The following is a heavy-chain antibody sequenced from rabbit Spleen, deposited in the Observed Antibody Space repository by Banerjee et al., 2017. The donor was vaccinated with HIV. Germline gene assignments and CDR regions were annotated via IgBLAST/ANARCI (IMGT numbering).Heavy chain of an antibody. J-gene: IGHJ4*01. D-gene: IGHD6-1*01. Sequence: QSLEESGGDLVKPGASLTLPCTASGVSFSISSYICWVRQAPGKGLEWIACIDAGSSTFTYFATWAKGRFTISKTSSTTVTLQMTSLTAADTATYFCARDDGSYDYIDGYFKLWGQGTLVTVS. V-gene: IGHV1S40*01. CDR3: ARDDGSYDYIDGYFKL. CDR1: GVSFSISSY. CDR2: IDAGSSTFT.